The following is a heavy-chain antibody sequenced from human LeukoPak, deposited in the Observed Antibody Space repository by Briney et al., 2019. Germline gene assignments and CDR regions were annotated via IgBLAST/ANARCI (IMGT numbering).Heavy chain of an antibody. J-gene: IGHJ4*02. CDR3: AKAKRDYDSSGYPPDY. D-gene: IGHD3-22*01. Sequence: RGSLRLSCAASGFTLSIYAMSWVRQAPGKGLEWVSAISASGGSTYYADSVKGRFTISRDNSKNTLYLQMNSLRAEDTAVYYCAKAKRDYDSSGYPPDYWGQGTLVTVSS. CDR1: GFTLSIYA. CDR2: ISASGGST. V-gene: IGHV3-23*01.